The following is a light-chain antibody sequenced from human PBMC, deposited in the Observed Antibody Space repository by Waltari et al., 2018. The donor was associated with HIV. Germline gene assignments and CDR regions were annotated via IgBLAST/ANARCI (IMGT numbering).Light chain of an antibody. Sequence: QSALAQPASMSGSPGQSVTISCAGSHSDIGTFDFVPWYQQLPGKAPKLLIYRVTFRPSGVPSRFSASKSANTASLTISDLQTEDEAHYYCSSYTITNTWVFGGGTLLTVL. V-gene: IGLV2-14*01. CDR2: RVT. CDR1: HSDIGTFDF. CDR3: SSYTITNTWV. J-gene: IGLJ3*02.